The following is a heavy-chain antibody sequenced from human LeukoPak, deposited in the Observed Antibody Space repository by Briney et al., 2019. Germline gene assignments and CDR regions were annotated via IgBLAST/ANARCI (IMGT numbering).Heavy chain of an antibody. J-gene: IGHJ4*02. CDR1: GGSFSGYY. V-gene: IGHV4-34*01. CDR2: INHSGST. Sequence: SETLSLTCAVYGGSFSGYYWSWIRQPPGKGLEWIGEINHSGSTNYNPSLKSRVTISVDTSKNQFSLKLSSVTAADTAVYYCASFESLVGYWGQGTLVTVSS. CDR3: ASFESLVGY.